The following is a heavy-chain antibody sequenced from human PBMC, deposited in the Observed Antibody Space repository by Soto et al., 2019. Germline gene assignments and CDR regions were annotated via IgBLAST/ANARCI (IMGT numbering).Heavy chain of an antibody. J-gene: IGHJ4*02. V-gene: IGHV3-23*01. CDR3: AKGVGNYDYVWGSQIPEYYIDY. Sequence: PGGSLRLSCAASGFTFSSYAMSWVRQAPGKGLEWVSAISGSGGSTYYADSVKGRFTISRDNSKNTLYLQMNSLRAEDTAVYYCAKGVGNYDYVWGSQIPEYYIDYWGQGTLVTVSS. D-gene: IGHD3-16*01. CDR1: GFTFSSYA. CDR2: ISGSGGST.